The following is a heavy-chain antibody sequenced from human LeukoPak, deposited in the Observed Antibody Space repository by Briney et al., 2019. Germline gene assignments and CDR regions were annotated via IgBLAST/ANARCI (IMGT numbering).Heavy chain of an antibody. CDR1: VFTFSNYA. V-gene: IGHV3-23*01. Sequence: GGPLRLSCAASVFTFSNYAMNGLRGAPGKGVEGVSLFRGSSGSTYYADSVKGRLSISRDNSKNTVYVQMNMLRVEDTAVYYCAYGPVSARVGATTLDYWGQGTLVTVSS. CDR3: AYGPVSARVGATTLDY. D-gene: IGHD1-26*01. J-gene: IGHJ4*02. CDR2: FRGSSGST.